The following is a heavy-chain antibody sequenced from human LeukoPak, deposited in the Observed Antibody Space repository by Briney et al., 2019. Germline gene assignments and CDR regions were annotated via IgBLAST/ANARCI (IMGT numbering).Heavy chain of an antibody. CDR2: ISGSGGST. V-gene: IGHV3-23*01. CDR1: GFTFSSYA. J-gene: IGHJ3*02. Sequence: GGSLRLSCAASGFTFSSYAMSWVRQAPGKGLGWVSAISGSGGSTYYADSVKGRFTISRDNSKNTLYLQMNSLRAEDTAVYYCAKDPGSAAPPRIDAFDIWGQGTMVTVSS. D-gene: IGHD2-2*01. CDR3: AKDPGSAAPPRIDAFDI.